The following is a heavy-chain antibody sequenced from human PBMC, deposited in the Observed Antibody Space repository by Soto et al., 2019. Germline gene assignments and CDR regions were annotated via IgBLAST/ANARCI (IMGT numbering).Heavy chain of an antibody. CDR2: IWYDGINK. D-gene: IGHD3-3*01. V-gene: IGHV3-33*01. Sequence: GGSLRLSCAASGFTFSSYGMHWVRQAPGKGLEWVAVIWYDGINKYYADSVKGRFTISRDNSKNTLYLQMNSLRAEDTAVYYCARVTLEWFSYYYGMDVWGQGTTVTVSS. J-gene: IGHJ6*02. CDR3: ARVTLEWFSYYYGMDV. CDR1: GFTFSSYG.